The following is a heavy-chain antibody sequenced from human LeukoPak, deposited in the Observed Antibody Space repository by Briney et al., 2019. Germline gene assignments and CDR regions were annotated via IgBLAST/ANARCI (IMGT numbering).Heavy chain of an antibody. CDR3: AREANYYDSSGYLGAFDI. J-gene: IGHJ3*02. D-gene: IGHD3-22*01. CDR1: GGSISSYY. Sequence: PSETLSLTCTVSGGSISSYYWSWIRQPPGKGPEWIGYIYYSGSTNYNPSLKSRVTISVDTSKNQFSLKLSSVTAADTAVYYCAREANYYDSSGYLGAFDIWGQGTMVTVSS. CDR2: IYYSGST. V-gene: IGHV4-59*01.